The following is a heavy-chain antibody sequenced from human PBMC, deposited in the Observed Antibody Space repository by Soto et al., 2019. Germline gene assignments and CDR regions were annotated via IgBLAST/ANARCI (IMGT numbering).Heavy chain of an antibody. CDR2: ISGSGGST. CDR3: AKFPRQLSYYYYYYMDV. Sequence: GGSLRLSCAASGFTFSSYAMSWVRQAPGKGLEWVSAISGSGGSTYYADSVKGRFTISRDNSKNTLYLQMNSLRAEDTAVYYCAKFPRQLSYYYYYYMDVWGKGTTVTVSS. D-gene: IGHD6-6*01. J-gene: IGHJ6*03. CDR1: GFTFSSYA. V-gene: IGHV3-23*01.